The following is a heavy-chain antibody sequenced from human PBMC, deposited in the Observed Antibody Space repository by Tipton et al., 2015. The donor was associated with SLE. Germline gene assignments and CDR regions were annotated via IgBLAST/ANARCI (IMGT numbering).Heavy chain of an antibody. CDR1: GGSIRNYY. CDR2: IIWNGRST. V-gene: IGHV3-20*04. D-gene: IGHD3-22*01. CDR3: VKSSSNGYPYYFDH. J-gene: IGHJ4*02. Sequence: LSLTCTVSGGSIRNYYWSWIRQPPGKGLEWVSNIIWNGRSTGYADSVKGRFTISRDNAKNSLHLQMNNLRAEDTALYYCVKSSSNGYPYYFDHWGQGTLVIVSS.